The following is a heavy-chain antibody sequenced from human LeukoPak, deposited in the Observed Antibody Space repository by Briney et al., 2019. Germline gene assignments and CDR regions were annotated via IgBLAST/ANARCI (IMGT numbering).Heavy chain of an antibody. CDR2: IYYSGST. Sequence: SETLSLTCTVSGGSISSYYWSWIRQPPGKGLEWIGYIYYSGSTNYNPSLKSRVTISVDTSKNQFSLKLSSVTAADTAVYYCARVDAMVRGATRYKNRNWFDPWGQGTLVTVSS. CDR3: ARVDAMVRGATRYKNRNWFDP. D-gene: IGHD3-10*01. CDR1: GGSISSYY. J-gene: IGHJ5*02. V-gene: IGHV4-59*12.